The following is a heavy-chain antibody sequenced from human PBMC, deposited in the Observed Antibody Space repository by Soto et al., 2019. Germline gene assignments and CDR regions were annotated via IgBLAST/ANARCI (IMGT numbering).Heavy chain of an antibody. CDR3: AREIGYCSGGSCYRQRPFDY. Sequence: GGSLRLSCAASGFTFSNHAMSWVRQAPGTGLEWVSAIDGGGTKTYYADSVKGRFTISRDNSMNTLYLQMDSLRAEDTAVYYCAREIGYCSGGSCYRQRPFDYWGQGTLVTVSS. V-gene: IGHV3-23*01. D-gene: IGHD2-15*01. J-gene: IGHJ4*02. CDR1: GFTFSNHA. CDR2: IDGGGTKT.